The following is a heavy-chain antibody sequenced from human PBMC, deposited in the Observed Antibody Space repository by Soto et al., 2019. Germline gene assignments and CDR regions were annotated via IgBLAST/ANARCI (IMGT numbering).Heavy chain of an antibody. CDR3: ARDRSSGGILTGYYGDYYYYGMDV. CDR1: GGSISSGGYS. Sequence: SETLSLTCAVSGGSISSGGYSWGWIRQPPGKGLEWIGYIYHSGSTYYNPSLKSRVTISVDRSKNQFSLKLSSVTAADTAVYYCARDRSSGGILTGYYGDYYYYGMDVWGQGTTVTSP. CDR2: IYHSGST. J-gene: IGHJ6*02. V-gene: IGHV4-30-2*01. D-gene: IGHD3-9*01.